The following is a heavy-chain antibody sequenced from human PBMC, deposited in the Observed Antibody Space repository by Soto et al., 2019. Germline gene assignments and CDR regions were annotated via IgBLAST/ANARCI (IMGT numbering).Heavy chain of an antibody. J-gene: IGHJ6*02. CDR3: ARDPPSYDFWSGYSYGMDV. CDR1: GYTFTSYA. D-gene: IGHD3-3*01. Sequence: ASVKVSCKASGYTFTSYAMHWVRQAPGQRLEWMGWINAGNGNTKYSQKFQGRVTITRDTSASTAYMELSSLRSEDTAVYYCARDPPSYDFWSGYSYGMDVWGQGPPVTASS. CDR2: INAGNGNT. V-gene: IGHV1-3*01.